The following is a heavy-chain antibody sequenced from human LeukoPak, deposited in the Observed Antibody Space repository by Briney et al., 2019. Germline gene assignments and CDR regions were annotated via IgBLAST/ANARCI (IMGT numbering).Heavy chain of an antibody. CDR2: IYHSGTT. Sequence: SETLSLPCNVSGDFITSSGYYWSWIRQHPGKGLEWIVYIYHSGTTYYNPSLKSRATISLDTSTNQFSLRLTFVTAADTAVYFCARDKTVGATNYYYGIDVWGQGTTVTVSS. D-gene: IGHD1-26*01. CDR1: GDFITSSGYY. V-gene: IGHV4-31*03. CDR3: ARDKTVGATNYYYGIDV. J-gene: IGHJ6*02.